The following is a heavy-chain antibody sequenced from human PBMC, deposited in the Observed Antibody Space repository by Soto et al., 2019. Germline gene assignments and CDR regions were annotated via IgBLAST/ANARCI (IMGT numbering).Heavy chain of an antibody. V-gene: IGHV6-1*01. Sequence: PSQTLSLTCAISGDSVSSNSAAWNWIRQSPSRGLEWLGRTYYRSKWYNDYAVSVKSRITINPDTSKNQFSLQLNSVTPEDTAVYYCARDLLGDIVVVPAAHFDYWGQGTLVTVSS. J-gene: IGHJ4*02. D-gene: IGHD2-2*01. CDR1: GDSVSSNSAA. CDR3: ARDLLGDIVVVPAAHFDY. CDR2: TYYRSKWYN.